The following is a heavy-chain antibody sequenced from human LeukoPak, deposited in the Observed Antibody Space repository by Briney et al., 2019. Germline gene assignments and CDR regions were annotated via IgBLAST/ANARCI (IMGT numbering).Heavy chain of an antibody. CDR2: INPNSGGT. Sequence: ASVKVSCKASGYTFTGYYMHWVRQAPGQGLEWMGWINPNSGGTNYAQKFQGRVTMTRDTSISTAYMELSRLRSDDTAVYYCARAPIAARENDYWGQGTLVTVSS. D-gene: IGHD6-6*01. V-gene: IGHV1-2*02. CDR3: ARAPIAARENDY. J-gene: IGHJ4*02. CDR1: GYTFTGYY.